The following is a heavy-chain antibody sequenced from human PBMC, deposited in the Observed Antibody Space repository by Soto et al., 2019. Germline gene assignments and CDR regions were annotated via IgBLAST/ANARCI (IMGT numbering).Heavy chain of an antibody. Sequence: EVQLLESGGNLVQPGGSLRLSCVASGFIFSTSAMSWVRQAPGKGREWVSAISGNGGSPYYADSVKGRFTISRDNSKNTLYLEMNSLRAEDTAVYYCARGPTIFGVIIVAEYYYGMDVWGQGTTVTVSS. CDR1: GFIFSTSA. CDR3: ARGPTIFGVIIVAEYYYGMDV. J-gene: IGHJ6*02. CDR2: ISGNGGSP. D-gene: IGHD3-3*01. V-gene: IGHV3-23*01.